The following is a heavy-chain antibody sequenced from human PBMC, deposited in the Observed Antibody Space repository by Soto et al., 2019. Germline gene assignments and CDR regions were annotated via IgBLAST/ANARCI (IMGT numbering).Heavy chain of an antibody. V-gene: IGHV3-23*01. J-gene: IGHJ4*02. Sequence: PGGSLRLSCAASGFPFSSYAMSWVRQAPGKGLEWVSAISGSGGSTYYADSVKGRFTISRDNSKNTLYLQMNSLRAEDTAVYYCAKPPYFPYSSSPTTDYWGQGTLVTVSS. D-gene: IGHD6-13*01. CDR3: AKPPYFPYSSSPTTDY. CDR1: GFPFSSYA. CDR2: ISGSGGST.